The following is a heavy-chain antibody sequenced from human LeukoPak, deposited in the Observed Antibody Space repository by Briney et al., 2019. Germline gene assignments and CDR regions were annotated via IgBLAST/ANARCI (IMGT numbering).Heavy chain of an antibody. CDR2: INPNSGGT. V-gene: IGHV1-2*04. CDR3: ARATSGSLDFDY. D-gene: IGHD1-26*01. CDR1: GYTFTGYY. J-gene: IGHJ4*02. Sequence: ASVKVSCKASGYTFTGYYMHWVRQAPGQGLEWMGWINPNSGGTNYAQKFQGWVTMTRDTSISTAYMELSSLRSEDTAVYYCARATSGSLDFDYWGQGTLVTVSS.